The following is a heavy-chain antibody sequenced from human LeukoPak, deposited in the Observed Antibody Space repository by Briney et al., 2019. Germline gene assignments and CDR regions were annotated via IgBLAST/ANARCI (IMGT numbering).Heavy chain of an antibody. CDR2: ISAYNGNT. CDR3: ARDGGQTTVTTRYYYYYGMDV. J-gene: IGHJ6*02. CDR1: GYTFTSYG. D-gene: IGHD4-17*01. Sequence: ASVKVSCKASGYTFTSYGISWVRQAPGQGLEWMGWISAYNGNTNYAQKLQGRVTMTTDTSTNTAYMELRSLRSDDTAVYYCARDGGQTTVTTRYYYYYGMDVWGQGTTVTVSS. V-gene: IGHV1-18*01.